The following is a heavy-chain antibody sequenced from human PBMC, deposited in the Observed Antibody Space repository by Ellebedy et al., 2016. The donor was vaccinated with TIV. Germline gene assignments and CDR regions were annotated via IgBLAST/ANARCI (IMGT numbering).Heavy chain of an antibody. CDR1: EFTFDDYA. D-gene: IGHD2-2*01. Sequence: GGSLRLXCAASEFTFDDYAMHWVRQAPGKGLEWVSGISWNSGSIGYADSVKGRFTISRDNAKNSLYLQMNSLRAEDTALYYCAKDMECSSTSCYSGMDVWGQGTTVTVSS. CDR2: ISWNSGSI. J-gene: IGHJ6*02. CDR3: AKDMECSSTSCYSGMDV. V-gene: IGHV3-9*01.